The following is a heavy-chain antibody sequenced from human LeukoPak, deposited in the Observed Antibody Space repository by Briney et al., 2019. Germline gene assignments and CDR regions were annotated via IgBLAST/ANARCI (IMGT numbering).Heavy chain of an antibody. V-gene: IGHV3-7*02. Sequence: GGSLRLSCAASGFTFSSYWMTWVRQTPGKGLEWVANIRQDGSETYYVDSVKGRFTISRDNAKNTVYLQMNSLRADNTAVYYCAAYDNSGYSKKYFQHWGQGTLVTVSS. CDR3: AAYDNSGYSKKYFQH. CDR2: IRQDGSET. J-gene: IGHJ1*01. CDR1: GFTFSSYW. D-gene: IGHD3-22*01.